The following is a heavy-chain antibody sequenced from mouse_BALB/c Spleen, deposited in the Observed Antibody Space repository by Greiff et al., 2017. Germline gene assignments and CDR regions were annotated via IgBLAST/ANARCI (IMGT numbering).Heavy chain of an antibody. J-gene: IGHJ4*01. CDR3: ARPYEGAMDY. D-gene: IGHD1-1*01. CDR2: ISSGSSTI. V-gene: IGHV5-17*02. CDR1: GFTFSSFG. Sequence: EVQLVESGGGLVQPGGSRKLSCAASGFTFSSFGMHWVRQAPEKGLEWVAYISSGSSTIYYADTVKGRFTISRDNPKNTLFLQMTSLRSEDTAMYYCARPYEGAMDYWGQGTSVTVSS.